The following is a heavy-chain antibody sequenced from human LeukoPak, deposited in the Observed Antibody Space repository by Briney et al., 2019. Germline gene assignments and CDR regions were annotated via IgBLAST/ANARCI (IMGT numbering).Heavy chain of an antibody. CDR1: GGSFSGYY. CDR3: ARVVEVDYVWGSYRSFDY. V-gene: IGHV4-34*01. J-gene: IGHJ4*02. CDR2: INHSGNT. Sequence: PSETLSLTCAVYGGSFSGYYRSWIRQPPGKGLEWIGEINHSGNTNYNPSHKSRVTISVDTSKNQFSLKLSSVTAADTAVYYCARVVEVDYVWGSYRSFDYWGQGTLVTVSS. D-gene: IGHD3-16*02.